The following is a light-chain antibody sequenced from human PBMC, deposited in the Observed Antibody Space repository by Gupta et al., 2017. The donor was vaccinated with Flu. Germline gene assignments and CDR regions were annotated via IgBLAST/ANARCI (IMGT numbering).Light chain of an antibody. J-gene: IGLJ3*02. CDR1: NIGSKS. Sequence: SYVLTQPPSVSVAPGQTARITCGGNNIGSKSVHWYQRMPGQAPVVVVYDDSDRPSGIPERFSGSNSGNTATLTIGRAEAGDEADYYCQVWNSSSHHPVFGGGTKLTVL. CDR3: QVWNSSSHHPV. V-gene: IGLV3-21*02. CDR2: DDS.